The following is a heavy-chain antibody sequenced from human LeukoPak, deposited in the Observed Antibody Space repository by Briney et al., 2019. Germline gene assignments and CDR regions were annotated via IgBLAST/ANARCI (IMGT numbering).Heavy chain of an antibody. V-gene: IGHV4-4*07. D-gene: IGHD6-13*01. CDR3: ARQSIAAAGTYYYYYYMDV. J-gene: IGHJ6*03. CDR1: GGSISSYY. Sequence: SETLSLTRTVSGGSISSYYWSWIRQPAGKGLEWIGRIYTSGSTNYNPSLKSRVTMSVDTSKNQFPLKLSSVTAADTAVYYCARQSIAAAGTYYYYYYMDVWGKGTTVTVSS. CDR2: IYTSGST.